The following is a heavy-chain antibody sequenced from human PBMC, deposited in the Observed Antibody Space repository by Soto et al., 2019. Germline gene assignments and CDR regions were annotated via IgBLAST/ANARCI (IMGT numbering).Heavy chain of an antibody. CDR2: IYYSGST. V-gene: IGHV4-31*03. D-gene: IGHD3-22*01. CDR3: VRSAPSWGYYESSGEGGDV. J-gene: IGHJ6*02. Sequence: SETLSLTCSVSGGSISSGYYWTWIRQHAGKGLEWIGYIYYSGSTFYNPSLKSRVNISVDTSKRQFSLNLSSVTAADTAVYYCVRSAPSWGYYESSGEGGDVWGQGTTVTVSS. CDR1: GGSISSGYY.